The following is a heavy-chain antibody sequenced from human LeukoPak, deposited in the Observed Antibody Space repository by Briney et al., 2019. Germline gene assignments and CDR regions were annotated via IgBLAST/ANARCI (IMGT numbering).Heavy chain of an antibody. CDR3: ARDLYTSSFFDY. CDR1: GGSISSGTYY. V-gene: IGHV4-61*02. Sequence: SETLSLTCTVSGGSISSGTYYWSWIRQPAGKGLEWIGRIYRSGITNYNPSLESRVTISVDTSKNQFSLNLTSVTAADTAVYYCARDLYTSSFFDYWGQGALVTVSS. J-gene: IGHJ4*02. D-gene: IGHD3-16*01. CDR2: IYRSGIT.